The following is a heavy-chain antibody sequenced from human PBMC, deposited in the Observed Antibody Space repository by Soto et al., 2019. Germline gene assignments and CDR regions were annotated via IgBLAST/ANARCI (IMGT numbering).Heavy chain of an antibody. CDR3: ARDGGRHAGGIDY. J-gene: IGHJ4*02. V-gene: IGHV1-69*01. D-gene: IGHD1-26*01. Sequence: QVQLVQSGAEVKKPGSSVKVSCKASGGTFSSYSINWVRQAPGQGLEWMGEIIPIFGTANYAQKFQGRVTITADESTSTDHMELSSLRSEDTAVYYCARDGGRHAGGIDYWGQGTVVTVSS. CDR1: GGTFSSYS. CDR2: IIPIFGTA.